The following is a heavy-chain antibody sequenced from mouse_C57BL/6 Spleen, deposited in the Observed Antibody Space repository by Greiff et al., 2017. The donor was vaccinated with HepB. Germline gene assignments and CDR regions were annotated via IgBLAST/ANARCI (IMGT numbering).Heavy chain of an antibody. D-gene: IGHD2-3*01. V-gene: IGHV1-42*01. CDR1: GYSFTGYY. CDR2: INPSTGGT. J-gene: IGHJ2*01. CDR3: ARYDGYPFDY. Sequence: EVQLQESGPELVKPGASVKISCKASGYSFTGYYMNWVKQSPEKSLEWIGEINPSTGGTTYNQKFKAKATLTVDKSSSTAYMQLKSLTSEDSAVYYCARYDGYPFDYWGQGTTLTVSS.